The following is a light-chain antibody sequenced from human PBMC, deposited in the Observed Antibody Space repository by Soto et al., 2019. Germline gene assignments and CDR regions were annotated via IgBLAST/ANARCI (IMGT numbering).Light chain of an antibody. CDR3: LQDNDWPLST. V-gene: IGKV3-15*01. Sequence: EIVLTQSPGTLSLSPEERATLACRASQSVSSSYLAWYQQKLGQAPRVLVYGSSSRATGVPARFSGSGSGTEFTLTISSLQSEDSGIYYCLQDNDWPLSTFGQGTRLEIK. J-gene: IGKJ5*01. CDR1: QSVSSSY. CDR2: GSS.